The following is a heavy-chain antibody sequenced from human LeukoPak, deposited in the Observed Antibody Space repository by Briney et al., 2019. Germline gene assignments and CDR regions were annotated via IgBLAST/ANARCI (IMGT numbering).Heavy chain of an antibody. CDR2: ISYDGSNK. Sequence: GGSLRLSCAASGFTFSSYGMHWVRQAPGKGLEWVAVISYDGSNKYYADSVKGRFTISRDNSKNTLYLQMNSLRAEDTAVYYCAKGWYSSGWSYFDYWGQGTLVTVSS. V-gene: IGHV3-30*18. D-gene: IGHD6-19*01. CDR1: GFTFSSYG. CDR3: AKGWYSSGWSYFDY. J-gene: IGHJ4*02.